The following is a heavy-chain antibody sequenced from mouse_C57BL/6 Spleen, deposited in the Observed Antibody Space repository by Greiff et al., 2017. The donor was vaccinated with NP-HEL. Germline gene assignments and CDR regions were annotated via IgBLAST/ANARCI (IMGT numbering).Heavy chain of an antibody. CDR1: GFTFSDYY. CDR3: ASGDYDAWFAY. J-gene: IGHJ3*01. D-gene: IGHD2-4*01. V-gene: IGHV5-16*01. Sequence: EVQLVESEGGLVQPGSSMKLSCTASGFTFSDYYMAWVRQVPEKGLEWVANINYDGSSTYYLDSLKSRFIISRDNAKNILYLQMSSLKSEDTATYYCASGDYDAWFAYWGQGTLVTVSA. CDR2: INYDGSST.